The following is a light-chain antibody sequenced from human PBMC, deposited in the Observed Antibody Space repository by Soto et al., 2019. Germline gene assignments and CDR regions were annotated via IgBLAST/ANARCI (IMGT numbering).Light chain of an antibody. J-gene: IGKJ1*01. Sequence: EIVLTQSPGTLSLSPGERATRSCRASQSVGSAYVGWYQQKPGQAPRLLIFGASRGATGIPDRFSGSGSGTNFTLTINKVEPEDSAVYYCQHYGRSPSFGRGTKVDIK. CDR1: QSVGSAY. V-gene: IGKV3-20*01. CDR3: QHYGRSPS. CDR2: GAS.